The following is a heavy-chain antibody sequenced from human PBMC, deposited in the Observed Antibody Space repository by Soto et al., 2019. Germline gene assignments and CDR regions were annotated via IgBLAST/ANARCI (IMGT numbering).Heavy chain of an antibody. CDR1: GGSISNDDYY. V-gene: IGHV4-30-4*01. J-gene: IGHJ4*02. CDR3: ARTTMTRDFDY. Sequence: SETLSLTCTVSGGSISNDDYYWNWIRQPPGKGLGWIGYIYFSGSAYYNPSLKSRVTMSVDTSKNQFSLKLNPVTAADTAVYYCARTTMTRDFDYWGQGTPVTVSS. D-gene: IGHD4-17*01. CDR2: IYFSGSA.